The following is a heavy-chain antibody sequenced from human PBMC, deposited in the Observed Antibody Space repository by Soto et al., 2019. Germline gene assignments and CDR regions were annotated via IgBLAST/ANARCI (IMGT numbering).Heavy chain of an antibody. CDR2: IIPIFGTA. CDR3: ASGFWSGYSWHNYFDY. CDR1: GCTFSSYA. V-gene: IGHV1-69*06. Sequence: SVKVSCKASGCTFSSYAISWVRQAPGQGLEWMGGIIPIFGTANYAQKFQGRVTITADKSTSTAYMELSSLGSEDTAVYYCASGFWSGYSWHNYFDYWGQGTLVTVSS. D-gene: IGHD3-3*01. J-gene: IGHJ4*02.